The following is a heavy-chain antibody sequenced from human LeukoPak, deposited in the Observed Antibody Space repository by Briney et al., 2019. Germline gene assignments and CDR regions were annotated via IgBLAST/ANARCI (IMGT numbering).Heavy chain of an antibody. J-gene: IGHJ3*02. Sequence: PGGSLRLSCAASGFAFNSYWMSWVRQAPGKGLEWVASINSDGSEGYYADVVKGRFTISRDNSKNTLYLQMNSLRAEDMAVYYCARIEWERLGRAFDIWGQGTMVTVSS. CDR1: GFAFNSYW. CDR3: ARIEWERLGRAFDI. CDR2: INSDGSEG. D-gene: IGHD1-26*01. V-gene: IGHV3-7*03.